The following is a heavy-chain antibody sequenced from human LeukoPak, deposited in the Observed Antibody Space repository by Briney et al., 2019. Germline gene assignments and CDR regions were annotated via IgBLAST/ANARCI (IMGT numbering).Heavy chain of an antibody. V-gene: IGHV3-21*01. CDR3: AREKTPYDSSGYFDY. CDR1: GFTFSDYY. CDR2: ISSSSSYI. J-gene: IGHJ4*02. D-gene: IGHD3-22*01. Sequence: GGSLRLSCAASGFTFSDYYMNWVRQAPGKGLEWVSSISSSSSYIYYADSVKGRFTISRDNAKNSLYLQMNSLRAEDTAVYYCAREKTPYDSSGYFDYWGQGTLVTVSS.